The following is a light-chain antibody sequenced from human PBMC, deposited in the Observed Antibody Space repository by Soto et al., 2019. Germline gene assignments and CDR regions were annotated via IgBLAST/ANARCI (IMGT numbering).Light chain of an antibody. V-gene: IGLV3-21*02. Sequence: SYELTQPPSMSVAPGHTATITCGGDIGIKSVHWYQQTPGQAPVLVVDDDSDRPAGTPERFSGSKSENTATLTISGVEAGDEADYYCQLWDSDNDHVVIGGGTKLTVL. CDR3: QLWDSDNDHVV. J-gene: IGLJ2*01. CDR1: IGIKS. CDR2: DDS.